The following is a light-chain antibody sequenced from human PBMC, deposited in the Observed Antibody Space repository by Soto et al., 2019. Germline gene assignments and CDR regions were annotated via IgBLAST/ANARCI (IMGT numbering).Light chain of an antibody. J-gene: IGKJ1*01. CDR3: QQRFSTLWT. CDR2: PRS. Sequence: DIQLTQSPSSLSASVGDRVSITCLASQSITNHLNSYQQKPGTAPTLLTYPRSILQSRVPSRFTGRASGTDFTLTITSLQPGDFATYYCQQRFSTLWTFGQGTKVDIK. CDR1: QSITNH. V-gene: IGKV1-39*01.